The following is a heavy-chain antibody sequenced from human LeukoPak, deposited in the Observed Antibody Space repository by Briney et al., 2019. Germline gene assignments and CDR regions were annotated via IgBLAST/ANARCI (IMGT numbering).Heavy chain of an antibody. CDR1: GGSISSYY. J-gene: IGHJ4*02. CDR3: ARKRSGWFGELLPYYFDY. D-gene: IGHD3-10*01. V-gene: IGHV4-34*01. CDR2: INHSGST. Sequence: PSETLSLTCTVSGGSISSYYWSWIRQPPGKGLEWIGGINHSGSTNYNPSLKSRVTISVDTSKNQFSLKLSSVTAADTAVYYCARKRSGWFGELLPYYFDYWGQGTLVTVSS.